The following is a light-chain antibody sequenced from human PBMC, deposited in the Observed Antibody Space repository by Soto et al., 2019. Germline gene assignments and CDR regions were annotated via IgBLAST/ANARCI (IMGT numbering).Light chain of an antibody. CDR2: DAS. CDR1: QSISHW. CDR3: QQYDSVLGT. J-gene: IGKJ1*01. V-gene: IGKV1-5*01. Sequence: DIQMTQSPATLSASVGDSVTITCRASQSISHWLAWYQQKPGKAPKFLIYDASSLESGVPSRFSGSGSGTEFTLTIRRLQPDDFATYYCQQYDSVLGTFGPGTNVDIK.